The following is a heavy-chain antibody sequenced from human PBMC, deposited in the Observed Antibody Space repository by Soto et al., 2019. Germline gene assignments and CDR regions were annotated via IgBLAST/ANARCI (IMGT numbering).Heavy chain of an antibody. CDR3: ARLTPHVSSSWYPAWYFDL. J-gene: IGHJ2*01. CDR2: IYYSGST. V-gene: IGHV4-59*08. D-gene: IGHD6-13*01. CDR1: GVSISSYY. Sequence: QVQLQESGPGLVKPSETLSLTGTVSGVSISSYYWSWIRQPPGKGLEWIGYIYYSGSTNYNPSLKRRVPISVDTSKNQFSLKLSSVTAADTAVYYCARLTPHVSSSWYPAWYFDLWGRGTLVTVSS.